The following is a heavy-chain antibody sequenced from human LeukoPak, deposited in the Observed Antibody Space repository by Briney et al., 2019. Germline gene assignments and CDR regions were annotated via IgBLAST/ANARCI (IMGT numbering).Heavy chain of an antibody. CDR2: ISSNGGST. CDR3: VKDSSSGSYFDY. V-gene: IGHV3-64D*06. Sequence: GGSLRLSCSASGFTFSRYAMHWVRQAPGKGLEYVSAISSNGGSTYYADSVKGRYTISRDNSRNTLHLQMSSLRVEDTAVYYCVKDSSSGSYFDYWGQGTLVTVSS. D-gene: IGHD3-10*01. J-gene: IGHJ4*02. CDR1: GFTFSRYA.